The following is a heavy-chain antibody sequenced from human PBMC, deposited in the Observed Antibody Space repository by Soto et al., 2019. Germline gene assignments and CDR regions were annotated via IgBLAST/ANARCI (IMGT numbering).Heavy chain of an antibody. Sequence: QVQLQESGPGLVKPSGTLSLTCAVSGGSISSSNWWSWVRQPPGKGLQWIGEIYHSGSTNYIPSLKGRVTISADKSRNPFSLKLSSVTAADTAVYYCARRWGEGRVDYWGQGTLVTVSS. CDR1: GGSISSSNW. CDR2: IYHSGST. CDR3: ARRWGEGRVDY. D-gene: IGHD3-10*01. J-gene: IGHJ4*02. V-gene: IGHV4-4*02.